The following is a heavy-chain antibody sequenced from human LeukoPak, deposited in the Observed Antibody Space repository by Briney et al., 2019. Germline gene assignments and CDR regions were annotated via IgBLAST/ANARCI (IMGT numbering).Heavy chain of an antibody. CDR3: ARGSHITMVRGGTFDY. CDR1: GGSISSYY. J-gene: IGHJ4*02. CDR2: IYYSGST. Sequence: SETLSLTCTVSGGSISSYYLSWVRQPPGKGLEWIGYIYYSGSTSYNPSLKSRVTISVDTSKNQFSLKLSSVTAADTAVYYCARGSHITMVRGGTFDYWGQGTLVTVSS. D-gene: IGHD3-10*01. V-gene: IGHV4-59*01.